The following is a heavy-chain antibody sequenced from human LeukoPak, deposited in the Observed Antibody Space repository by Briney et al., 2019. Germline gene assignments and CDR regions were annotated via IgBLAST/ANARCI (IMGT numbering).Heavy chain of an antibody. Sequence: SVQVSCKASGGTFSSYAISWVRQAPGQGLEWMGGIIPIFGTANYAQKFQGRVTITADESTSTAYMELSSLRSEDTAVYYCARTLKSVYYFDYWGQGTLVTVSS. D-gene: IGHD2-8*01. CDR2: IIPIFGTA. CDR3: ARTLKSVYYFDY. J-gene: IGHJ4*02. V-gene: IGHV1-69*13. CDR1: GGTFSSYA.